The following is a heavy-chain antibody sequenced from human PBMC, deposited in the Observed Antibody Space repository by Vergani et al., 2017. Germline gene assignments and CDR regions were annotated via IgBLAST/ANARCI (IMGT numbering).Heavy chain of an antibody. Sequence: QVQLVESGGGVVQPGRSLRLSCAASGFTFSSYGMHWVRQAPGKGLVWVAVISYDGSNKYYADSVKGRFTISRDNSKNTLYLQMNSLRAEDTAVYYCARVAQYSGSYYFDYWGQGTLVTVSS. D-gene: IGHD1-26*01. J-gene: IGHJ4*02. CDR3: ARVAQYSGSYYFDY. CDR1: GFTFSSYG. CDR2: ISYDGSNK. V-gene: IGHV3-30*03.